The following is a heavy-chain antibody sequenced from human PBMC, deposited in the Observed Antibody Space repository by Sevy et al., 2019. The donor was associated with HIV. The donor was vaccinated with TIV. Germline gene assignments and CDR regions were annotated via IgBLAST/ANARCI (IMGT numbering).Heavy chain of an antibody. J-gene: IGHJ5*02. CDR1: GGTFSSYG. D-gene: IGHD3-16*01. V-gene: IGHV1-69*13. Sequence: ASVKVSCKASGGTFSSYGITWVRQAPGQGLEWMGEIIPIFGSANYGQTFQGRVTMTADQSTSKAYMELSSLRSDDTAVYYCARGGGLSPHHGFDPWGQGTLVTVSS. CDR2: IIPIFGSA. CDR3: ARGGGLSPHHGFDP.